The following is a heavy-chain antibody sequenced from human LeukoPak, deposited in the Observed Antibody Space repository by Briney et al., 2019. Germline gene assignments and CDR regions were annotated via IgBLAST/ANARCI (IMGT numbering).Heavy chain of an antibody. Sequence: SQTLSLTCAISGDSVSSNSVTWNWTRQSPSRGLEWLGKTYYRSTWYNDYAVSVKSRITINPDTSKNQFSLQLNSVTPEDTAVYYCARAPYDSSGYYYVSIFYFDYWGQGTLVTVSS. CDR2: TYYRSTWYN. CDR3: ARAPYDSSGYYYVSIFYFDY. D-gene: IGHD3-22*01. J-gene: IGHJ4*02. V-gene: IGHV6-1*01. CDR1: GDSVSSNSVT.